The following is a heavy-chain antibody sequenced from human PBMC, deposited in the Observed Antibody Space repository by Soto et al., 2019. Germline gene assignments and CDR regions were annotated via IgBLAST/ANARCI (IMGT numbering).Heavy chain of an antibody. V-gene: IGHV1-69*02. CDR3: ARGDCSGGSCYPLAACDI. CDR2: IIPILGLA. D-gene: IGHD2-15*01. J-gene: IGHJ3*02. Sequence: QVQLVQSGAEAKKPGSSVKVSCKASGGTFSTYTISWVRQAPGQGLEWMGRIIPILGLANYAQKFQGRVTITADKSTSTAYMELSSLRAEDTAVYYCARGDCSGGSCYPLAACDIWGQGTMVTVSS. CDR1: GGTFSTYT.